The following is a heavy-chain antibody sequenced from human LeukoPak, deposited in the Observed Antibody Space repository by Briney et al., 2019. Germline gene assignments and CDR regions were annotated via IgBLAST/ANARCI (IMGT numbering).Heavy chain of an antibody. Sequence: PSETLSLTCAVYGGSFSGYYWSWIRQPPGKGLEWIGEINHSGSTNYNPSLKSRVTISVDTSKNQFSLKLSSVTAADTAVYYCARMQWAPPYGMDVWGQGTTVTVSS. CDR1: GGSFSGYY. D-gene: IGHD6-19*01. V-gene: IGHV4-34*01. CDR2: INHSGST. CDR3: ARMQWAPPYGMDV. J-gene: IGHJ6*02.